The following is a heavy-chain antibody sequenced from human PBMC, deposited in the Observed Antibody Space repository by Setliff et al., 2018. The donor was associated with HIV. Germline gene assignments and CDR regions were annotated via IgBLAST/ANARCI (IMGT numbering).Heavy chain of an antibody. Sequence: SETLSLTCTVSGGSIGSGSHYWSWIRQPAGKGLEWIGHIYTTGSTNYNPSLKSRVTISADTSNNQFSLRLTSMTAADTAVYYCARDRGSGSWFDFWGQGTLVTVSS. CDR1: GGSIGSGSHY. J-gene: IGHJ4*02. D-gene: IGHD1-26*01. V-gene: IGHV4-61*09. CDR3: ARDRGSGSWFDF. CDR2: IYTTGST.